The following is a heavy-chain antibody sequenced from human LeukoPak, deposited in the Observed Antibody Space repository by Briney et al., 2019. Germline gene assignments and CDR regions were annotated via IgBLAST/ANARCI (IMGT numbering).Heavy chain of an antibody. CDR2: IYTGGKK. J-gene: IGHJ3*01. D-gene: IGHD2-21*02. CDR3: VTEEVTAGAFDF. CDR1: GFIVSHKF. Sequence: PGGSLRLSCAASGFIVSHKFMDWVRQAPGKGLEWVSVIYTGGKKNYADSGKGRFTISRDNSKNTLFLQMNSLRGADTAVYYCVTEEVTAGAFDFWGQGTMVTVSS. V-gene: IGHV3-66*01.